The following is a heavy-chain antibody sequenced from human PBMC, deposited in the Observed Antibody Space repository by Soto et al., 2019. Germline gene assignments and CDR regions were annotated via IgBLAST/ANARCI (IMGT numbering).Heavy chain of an antibody. CDR3: ASERSAQYFDF. J-gene: IGHJ4*02. D-gene: IGHD1-26*01. Sequence: QVQLVQSGTVVQRRGSSVKVSCQASGGTFSSHGMAWVRQAPGQGLEWMGGIIPTFGTPTYAPKFQGRVTITAGTSTNTDYMELSSLRSADTAVYYCASERSAQYFDFWGQGTLINVSS. V-gene: IGHV1-69*06. CDR1: GGTFSSHG. CDR2: IIPTFGTP.